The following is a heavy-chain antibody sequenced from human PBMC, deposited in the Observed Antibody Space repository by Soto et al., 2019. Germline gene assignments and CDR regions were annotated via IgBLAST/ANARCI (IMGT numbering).Heavy chain of an antibody. D-gene: IGHD2-15*01. CDR1: GFTFNTYY. CDR3: ARDWGYCSGGTCYTVLDY. CDR2: IKQDGSEK. J-gene: IGHJ4*02. Sequence: EVQLVESGGGLVQPGGSLRLSCAASGFTFNTYYMNWVRQAPGKGLEWVANIKQDGSEKYYMDSVGGRFTISRDNAKSSLSLQMNSLRAEDTAVYYCARDWGYCSGGTCYTVLDYWGQGTLVTVSS. V-gene: IGHV3-7*01.